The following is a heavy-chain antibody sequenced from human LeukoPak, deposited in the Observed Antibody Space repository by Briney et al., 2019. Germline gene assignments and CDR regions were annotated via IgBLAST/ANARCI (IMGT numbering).Heavy chain of an antibody. CDR2: ISSSSSYI. D-gene: IGHD6-19*01. CDR3: AREKKKQWLVRGTAFDY. V-gene: IGHV3-21*01. CDR1: GFTFSSYS. Sequence: PGGSLRLSCAASGFTFSSYSMNWVRQAPGKGLEGVSSISSSSSYIYYADTVKGRFTISRDNAKNSLYLQMNSLRAEDTAVYYCAREKKKQWLVRGTAFDYWGQGTLVTVSS. J-gene: IGHJ4*02.